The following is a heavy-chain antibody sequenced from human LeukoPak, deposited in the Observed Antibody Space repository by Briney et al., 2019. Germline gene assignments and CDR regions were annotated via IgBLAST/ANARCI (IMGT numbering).Heavy chain of an antibody. CDR3: ARESGHIDY. CDR1: GFIFSDYD. Sequence: GGSLRLSCAASGFIFSDYDTHWVRQAPGKGLEWVAIIRFDGSKTFHADSVKGRFTISRDNSKNSLYLQMNSLRAEDTGVYYCARESGHIDYWGQGTLVTVSS. D-gene: IGHD3-10*01. J-gene: IGHJ4*02. V-gene: IGHV3-30*02. CDR2: IRFDGSKT.